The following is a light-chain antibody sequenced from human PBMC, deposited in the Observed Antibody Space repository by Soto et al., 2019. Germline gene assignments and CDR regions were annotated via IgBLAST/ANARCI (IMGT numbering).Light chain of an antibody. CDR1: SSDVGSYNL. CDR3: CSYAGSRTPLI. CDR2: EVS. V-gene: IGLV2-23*02. J-gene: IGLJ1*01. Sequence: QSALTQAASVSGSPGQSITISCTGTSSDVGSYNLVSWYQQHPGKAPKLMIYEVSKRPSGLSNRFSGSKSGNTASLTISWLQADDESDYYCCSYAGSRTPLIFGTGTKVTVL.